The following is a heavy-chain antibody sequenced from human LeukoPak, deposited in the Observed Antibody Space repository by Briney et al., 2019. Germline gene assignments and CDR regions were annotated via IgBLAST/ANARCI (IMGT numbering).Heavy chain of an antibody. CDR3: ARGANYYDSSGYYFHYYYYMDV. CDR2: INHSGST. D-gene: IGHD3-22*01. CDR1: GGSFSGYY. Sequence: SETLSLTCAVYGGSFSGYYWSWIRQPPGKGLEWIGEINHSGSTDYNPSLKSRVTISVDTSKNQFSLKLSSVTAADTAVYYCARGANYYDSSGYYFHYYYYMDVWGKGTTVTVSS. V-gene: IGHV4-34*01. J-gene: IGHJ6*03.